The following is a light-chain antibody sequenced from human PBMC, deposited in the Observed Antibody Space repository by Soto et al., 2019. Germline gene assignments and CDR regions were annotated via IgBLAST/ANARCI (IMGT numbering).Light chain of an antibody. Sequence: EIVLTQSPATLSLSPGERATLSCRASQSVTSYLVCYQQKPGQAPRLLIYDASNRATGIPARFTGSGSGTDFTLTISSLEPEDFAVYYCQHRYNWPFTFGQGTRLEIK. CDR2: DAS. J-gene: IGKJ5*01. V-gene: IGKV3-11*01. CDR1: QSVTSY. CDR3: QHRYNWPFT.